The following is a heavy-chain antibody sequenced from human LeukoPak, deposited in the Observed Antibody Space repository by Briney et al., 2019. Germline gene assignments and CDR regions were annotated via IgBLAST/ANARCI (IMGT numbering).Heavy chain of an antibody. CDR2: ISSNEGTT. Sequence: PGGSLRLSCSASGFTFSSSAMHWVRQAPGKGLEYVSAISSNEGTTYYANSVKGRFTVSRDNSKNTLYLQMSSLRTEDTAVYYCTGSASLDYWGQGTLVTVSS. CDR1: GFTFSSSA. J-gene: IGHJ4*02. V-gene: IGHV3-64D*06. D-gene: IGHD3-10*01. CDR3: TGSASLDY.